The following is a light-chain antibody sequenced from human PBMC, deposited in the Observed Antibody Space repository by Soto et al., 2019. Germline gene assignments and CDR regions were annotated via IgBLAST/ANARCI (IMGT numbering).Light chain of an antibody. CDR2: DAS. CDR1: QSISTW. Sequence: DIQMTQSPSTLSAYVGDRVTFTCRASQSISTWLAWYQQKPGKAPKLLIYDASSLQSDGPSRFSGSGSGTEFTHTISALPTDDFASYYCQQYMNYATFGQGTKVEIK. CDR3: QQYMNYAT. J-gene: IGKJ1*01. V-gene: IGKV1-5*01.